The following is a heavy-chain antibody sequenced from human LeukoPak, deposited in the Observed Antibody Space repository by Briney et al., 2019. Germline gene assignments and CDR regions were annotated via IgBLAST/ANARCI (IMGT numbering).Heavy chain of an antibody. Sequence: PSETLSLTCAVYGGSFSGYYWSWIRQPPGKGLEWIGYIYYSGSTNYNPSLKSRVTISVDTSKNQFSLKLSSVTAADTAVYYCARSRGDYVLDYWGQGTLVTVSS. CDR2: IYYSGST. V-gene: IGHV4-59*01. CDR3: ARSRGDYVLDY. D-gene: IGHD4-17*01. J-gene: IGHJ4*02. CDR1: GGSFSGYY.